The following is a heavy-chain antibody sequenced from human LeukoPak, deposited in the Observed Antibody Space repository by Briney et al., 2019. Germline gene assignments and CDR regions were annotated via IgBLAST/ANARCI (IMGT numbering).Heavy chain of an antibody. Sequence: GGSLRLSCAASGFTFSSYAMHWVRQAPGKGLEWVSVIWYDGSNKYYADSVKGRFTISRDNSKNMVYLQMNSLRAEDTAVYYCARDGVVGSGSYLDYWGQGTLVIVSS. J-gene: IGHJ4*02. D-gene: IGHD3-10*01. CDR2: IWYDGSNK. V-gene: IGHV3-33*08. CDR1: GFTFSSYA. CDR3: ARDGVVGSGSYLDY.